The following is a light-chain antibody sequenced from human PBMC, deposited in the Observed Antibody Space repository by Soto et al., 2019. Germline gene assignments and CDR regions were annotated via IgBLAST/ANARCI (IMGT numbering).Light chain of an antibody. J-gene: IGKJ4*01. Sequence: EIVMTQSPATLSASPGERATLSCRASQTISKKLAWYQHHPGQAPRPLIYGASTRVTGIPARFSGSGSGTEFTLTISSRQSEDVAVYYYQQYDNWPPITFGGGTKVEIK. CDR2: GAS. CDR1: QTISKK. V-gene: IGKV3-15*01. CDR3: QQYDNWPPIT.